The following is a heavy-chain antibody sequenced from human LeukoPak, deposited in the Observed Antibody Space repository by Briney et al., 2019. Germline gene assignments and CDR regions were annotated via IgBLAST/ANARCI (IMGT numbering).Heavy chain of an antibody. Sequence: GASVKVSCKASGGTFSSYAISWVRQAPGQGLEWMGGIIPIFGTANYAQKFQGRVTITADESTSTAYMELSSLRSEDTAVYYCARERGGMGATEPKPMVAFDIWGQGTMGTVSS. D-gene: IGHD1-26*01. CDR2: IIPIFGTA. J-gene: IGHJ3*02. V-gene: IGHV1-69*13. CDR1: GGTFSSYA. CDR3: ARERGGMGATEPKPMVAFDI.